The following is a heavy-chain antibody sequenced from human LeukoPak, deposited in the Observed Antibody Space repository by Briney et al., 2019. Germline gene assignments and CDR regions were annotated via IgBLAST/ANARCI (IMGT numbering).Heavy chain of an antibody. CDR3: AKGSSWGCWTYYYDSSGYYLFDY. J-gene: IGHJ4*02. CDR1: GFTFSSYP. V-gene: IGHV3-23*01. CDR2: FSGSWGST. D-gene: IGHD3-22*01. Sequence: RPGGSLRLSCAASGFTFSSYPMSWVRQAPGKGLEWVSAFSGSWGSTFYADSVKGRFTISRDNSKNTLYLQMNSLRAEDTAVYYCAKGSSWGCWTYYYDSSGYYLFDYWGQGTLVTVSS.